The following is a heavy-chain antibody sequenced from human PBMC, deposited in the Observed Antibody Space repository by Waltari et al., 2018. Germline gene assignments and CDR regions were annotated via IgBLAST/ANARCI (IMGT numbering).Heavy chain of an antibody. D-gene: IGHD6-19*01. CDR1: GFTFSSYW. J-gene: IGHJ4*02. Sequence: EMQLVESGGGLVQLGGSLRLSCPASGFTFSSYWMHWVRQAPGKGLVSVSNINTDGSITRYADSVRGRFTISRDNAENTLFLQMHSLRAEDTAVYYCVMYSSSFLGDCWGQGTLVTVSS. CDR3: VMYSSSFLGDC. V-gene: IGHV3-74*01. CDR2: INTDGSIT.